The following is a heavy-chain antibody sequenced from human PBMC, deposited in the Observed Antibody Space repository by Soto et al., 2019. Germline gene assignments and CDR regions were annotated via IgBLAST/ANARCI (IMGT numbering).Heavy chain of an antibody. CDR1: GFTFSSYG. CDR2: ISSSSSYI. Sequence: GGSLRLSCAASGFTFSSYGMNWVRQAPGKGLEWVSSISSSSSYIYYADSVKGRFTISRDNAKNSLYLQMNSLRAEDTAVYYCARPLAAAPPYDAFDIWGQGTMVTVSS. J-gene: IGHJ3*02. V-gene: IGHV3-21*01. D-gene: IGHD6-13*01. CDR3: ARPLAAAPPYDAFDI.